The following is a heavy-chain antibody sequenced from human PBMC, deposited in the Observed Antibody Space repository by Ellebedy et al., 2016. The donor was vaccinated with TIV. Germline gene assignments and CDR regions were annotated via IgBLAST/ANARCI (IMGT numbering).Heavy chain of an antibody. CDR1: GFTFSNAW. CDR3: TTGYSTSYYYGMDV. V-gene: IGHV3-15*07. CDR2: IKSKTDGGTT. D-gene: IGHD6-6*01. Sequence: GESLKISXAASGFTFSNAWMNWVRQAPGKGLEWVDRIKSKTDGGTTDYAAPVKGRFTISRDDSKNTLYLQMNSLKTEDTAMYYCTTGYSTSYYYGMDVWGQGTTVTVSS. J-gene: IGHJ6*02.